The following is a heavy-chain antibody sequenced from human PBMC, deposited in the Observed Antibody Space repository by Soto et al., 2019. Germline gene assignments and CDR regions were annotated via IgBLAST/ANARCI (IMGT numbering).Heavy chain of an antibody. CDR1: GGTFSSYA. CDR3: ARESNLAYCGGDCYS. V-gene: IGHV1-69*13. D-gene: IGHD2-21*02. J-gene: IGHJ4*02. Sequence: RASVKVSCKASGGTFSSYAISWVRQAPGQGLEWMGGIIPIFGTANYAQKFQGRVTITADESTSTAYMELSSLRSEDTAVYYCARESNLAYCGGDCYSWGQGTLVTVS. CDR2: IIPIFGTA.